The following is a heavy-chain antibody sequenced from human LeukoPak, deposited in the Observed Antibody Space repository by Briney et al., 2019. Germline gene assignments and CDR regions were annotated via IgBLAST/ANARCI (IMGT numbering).Heavy chain of an antibody. V-gene: IGHV4-4*07. CDR3: ARVSSVWIKDYYYYMDV. CDR1: GGSISSYY. J-gene: IGHJ6*03. D-gene: IGHD5-12*01. CDR2: ISTSGST. Sequence: SETLSLTCTVSGGSISSYYWSWIRQPAGKGLESIGHISTSGSTNYNPSLKSRVTMSVDTSKNRFSLKVSSVTAADTAVYYCARVSSVWIKDYYYYMDVWGKGTTVTVSS.